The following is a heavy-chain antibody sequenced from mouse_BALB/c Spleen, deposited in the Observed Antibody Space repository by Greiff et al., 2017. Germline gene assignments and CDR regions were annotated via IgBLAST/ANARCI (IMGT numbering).Heavy chain of an antibody. D-gene: IGHD1-2*01. CDR3: ARRTTATTWFAY. CDR2: ISSGGST. Sequence: EVKLMESGGGLVKPGGSLKLSCAASGFTFSSYAMSWVRQTPEKRLEWVASISSGGSTYYPDSVKGRFTISRDNARNILYLQMSSLRSEDTAMYYCARRTTATTWFAYWGQGTLVTVSA. V-gene: IGHV5-6-5*01. CDR1: GFTFSSYA. J-gene: IGHJ3*01.